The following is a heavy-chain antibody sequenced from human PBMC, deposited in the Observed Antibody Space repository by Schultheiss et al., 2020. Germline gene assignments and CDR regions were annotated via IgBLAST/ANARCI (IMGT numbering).Heavy chain of an antibody. CDR2: ISSSSSYI. V-gene: IGHV3-21*01. Sequence: GGSLRLSCAASGFTFDDYAMHWVRQAPGKGLEWVSSISSSSSYIYYADSVKGRFTISRDNAKNSLYLQMNSLRAEDTAVYYCARDHDNTVSDYWGQGTLVTVSS. CDR3: ARDHDNTVSDY. D-gene: IGHD3-9*01. J-gene: IGHJ4*02. CDR1: GFTFDDYA.